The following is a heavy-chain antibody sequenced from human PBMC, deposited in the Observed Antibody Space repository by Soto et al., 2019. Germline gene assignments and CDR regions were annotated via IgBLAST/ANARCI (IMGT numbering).Heavy chain of an antibody. CDR1: GGSISSSSYY. CDR2: IYYSGST. V-gene: IGHV4-39*01. D-gene: IGHD1-26*01. CDR3: ASIVGATTPYYYYGMDV. J-gene: IGHJ6*02. Sequence: SETLSLTCTVSGGSISSSSYYWGWIRQPPGKGLEWIGSIYYSGSTYYNPSLKSQVTISVDTSKNQFSLKLSSVTAADTAVYYCASIVGATTPYYYYGMDVWGQGTTVTVSS.